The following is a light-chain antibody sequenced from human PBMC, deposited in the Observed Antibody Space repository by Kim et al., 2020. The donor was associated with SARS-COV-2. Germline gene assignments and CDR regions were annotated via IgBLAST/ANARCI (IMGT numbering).Light chain of an antibody. Sequence: DIQMTQSPSSLSASVGDRVTITCRASQSISTYLNWYQQKPGRAPSLLIYAASNLHSGVPSRFSGSGSGTDFTLTISSLQPEDSATYYCQQGYSTFGQGTKLEIK. J-gene: IGKJ2*01. V-gene: IGKV1-39*01. CDR1: QSISTY. CDR3: QQGYST. CDR2: AAS.